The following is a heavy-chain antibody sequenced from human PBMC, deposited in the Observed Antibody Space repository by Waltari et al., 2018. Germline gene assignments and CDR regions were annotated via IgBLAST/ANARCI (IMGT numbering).Heavy chain of an antibody. J-gene: IGHJ6*02. D-gene: IGHD1-26*01. CDR1: GRSFTTSP. CDR2: INSSGDA. V-gene: IGHV4-34*01. CDR3: AGGTIGSGSYYDGGMDV. Sequence: QVQLQQWGAGLLKPSETLSLTCDVYGRSFTTSPWAWIRQPPEMGLGWIGEINSSGDANYNPSLKGRVTISVDTSKNRFSLKLNSVTAADTAVYYCAGGTIGSGSYYDGGMDVWGQGTTVTVSS.